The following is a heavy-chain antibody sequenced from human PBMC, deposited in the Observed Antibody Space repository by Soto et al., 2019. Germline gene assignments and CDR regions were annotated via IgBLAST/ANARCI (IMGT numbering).Heavy chain of an antibody. Sequence: SETLSLTCAVYGGSFSGYYWSWIRQPPGKGLEWIGEINHSGSTNYNPSLKSRVTISVDTSKNQFSLKLSSVTAADTAVYYCARVSPGAAAVYYYYYGMDVWGQGTT. CDR2: INHSGST. CDR1: GGSFSGYY. J-gene: IGHJ6*02. V-gene: IGHV4-34*01. D-gene: IGHD6-25*01. CDR3: ARVSPGAAAVYYYYYGMDV.